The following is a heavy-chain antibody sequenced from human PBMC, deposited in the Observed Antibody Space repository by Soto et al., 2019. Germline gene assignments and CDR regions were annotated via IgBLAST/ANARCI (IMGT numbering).Heavy chain of an antibody. Sequence: GASVKVSCKASGYTFSSYVIHWVRQAPGQRLEWMGWINAGDGDTKYSQKFQGRVTITRDTSASTAYMELTSLRSEDTAVYYCARPFWIDVWFFDYWGLGTLVTVSS. J-gene: IGHJ4*02. CDR1: GYTFSSYV. D-gene: IGHD1-1*01. CDR3: ARPFWIDVWFFDY. V-gene: IGHV1-3*01. CDR2: INAGDGDT.